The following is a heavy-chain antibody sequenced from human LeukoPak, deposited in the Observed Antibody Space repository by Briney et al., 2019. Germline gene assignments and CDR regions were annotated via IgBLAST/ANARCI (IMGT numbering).Heavy chain of an antibody. J-gene: IGHJ5*02. CDR3: ARESMANGDWFDP. CDR2: INPNSGGT. CDR1: GHTFTAYY. V-gene: IGHV1-2*02. Sequence: ASVKVSCKASGHTFTAYYMFWVRQAPGQGVEWMGWINPNSGGTNYAQKFQGRVTITADKSTSTAYMELSSLRSEDTAVYYCARESMANGDWFDPWGQGTLVTVSS. D-gene: IGHD2-21*01.